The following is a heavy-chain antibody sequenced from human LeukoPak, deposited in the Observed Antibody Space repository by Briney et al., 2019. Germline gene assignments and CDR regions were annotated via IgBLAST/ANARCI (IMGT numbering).Heavy chain of an antibody. CDR3: ARSSTRFEGHYYFYYMDV. CDR1: GGSISSYY. J-gene: IGHJ6*03. Sequence: SETLSLTCTVSGGSISSYYWSWIRQPPGKGLEWIGYIYYSGSTNYNPSLKSRVAISIDTSKNQFSLKLSSVTAADTAVYHCARSSTRFEGHYYFYYMDVWGKGTTVTVSS. CDR2: IYYSGST. V-gene: IGHV4-59*01. D-gene: IGHD6-6*01.